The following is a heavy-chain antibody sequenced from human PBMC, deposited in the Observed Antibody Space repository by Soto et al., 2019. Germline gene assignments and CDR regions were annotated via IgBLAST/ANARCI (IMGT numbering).Heavy chain of an antibody. V-gene: IGHV3-15*07. CDR2: IKSKTDGGTT. CDR1: GFTFSNAW. D-gene: IGHD2-15*01. Sequence: GGSLRLSCAASGFTFSNAWMNWVRQAPGKGLEWVGRIKSKTDGGTTDYAAPVKGRFTISRDDSKNTLYLQMNSLKTEDTAVYYCTRDIVVVVAATHYYYYGMDAWGQGTTVTVAS. J-gene: IGHJ6*02. CDR3: TRDIVVVVAATHYYYYGMDA.